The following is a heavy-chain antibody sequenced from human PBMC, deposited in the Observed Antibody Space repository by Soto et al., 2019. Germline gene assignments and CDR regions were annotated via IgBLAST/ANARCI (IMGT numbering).Heavy chain of an antibody. V-gene: IGHV4-31*01. Sequence: QVQLQESGPGLIRPSQTLSLTCTVSGGSVTSGGYYWNWIRQHPGKGLEWIGYIYDSETIYYNPSHDSPLNISLDTSKNQLSMKLWPVTPADTAVYYCSRENFGMLVHDAFDLWGQGTMVTVSS. D-gene: IGHD6-6*01. CDR3: SRENFGMLVHDAFDL. CDR2: IYDSETI. CDR1: GGSVTSGGYY. J-gene: IGHJ3*01.